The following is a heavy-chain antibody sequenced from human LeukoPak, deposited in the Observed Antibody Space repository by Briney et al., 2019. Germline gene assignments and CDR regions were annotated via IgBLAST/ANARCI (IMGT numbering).Heavy chain of an antibody. V-gene: IGHV3-74*01. Sequence: GGSLRLSCAASEFTFSKYWMHWVRQAPGKGLLWVSRISPDGNTTTYADSVKGRFTISRDNAKNSLYLQMNSLRAEDTAVYYCASWQWLVRGFDYWGQGTLVTVSS. D-gene: IGHD6-19*01. CDR2: ISPDGNTT. J-gene: IGHJ4*02. CDR3: ASWQWLVRGFDY. CDR1: EFTFSKYW.